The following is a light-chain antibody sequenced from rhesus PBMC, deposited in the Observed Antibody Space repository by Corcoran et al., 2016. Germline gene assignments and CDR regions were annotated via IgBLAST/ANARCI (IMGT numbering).Light chain of an antibody. V-gene: IGKV3-24*04. CDR2: GAS. CDR3: QQSSNLFT. CDR1: QSVGSY. J-gene: IGKJ4*01. Sequence: TVVTQSPATLSLSPGERAIFSCRASQSVGSYLAWSQQKPGQFPRPLIYGASSRATGIPDRVSGSGSGTDFTLTISSLEPEDVGVYYCQQSSNLFTFGGGTKVELK.